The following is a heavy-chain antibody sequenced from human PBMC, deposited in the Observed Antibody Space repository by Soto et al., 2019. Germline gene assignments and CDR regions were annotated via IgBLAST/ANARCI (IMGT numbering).Heavy chain of an antibody. CDR3: AKARDPEYAFDI. Sequence: GGSLILSCAASGFTFDDYAMHWVRQGPGKGLEWVSGISWNSGSIGYADSVKGRFTISRDNAKNSLYLQMNSLRAEDTALYYCAKARDPEYAFDIWGQGTMVTVSS. CDR2: ISWNSGSI. J-gene: IGHJ3*02. CDR1: GFTFDDYA. V-gene: IGHV3-9*01.